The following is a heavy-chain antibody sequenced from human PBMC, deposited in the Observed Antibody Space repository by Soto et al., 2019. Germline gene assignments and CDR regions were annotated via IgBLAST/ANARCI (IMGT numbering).Heavy chain of an antibody. J-gene: IGHJ4*02. CDR3: ANQERGRDFAS. CDR2: ISNDGSSE. V-gene: IGHV3-30*18. CDR1: GFTFNKYG. Sequence: QVQLVESGGSVVQPGRSLRLSCAASGFTFNKYGMHWVRQAPGKGLEWVAAISNDGSSEYYADSVLGRFTISRDKPKITLYLHMHSLKCEDTAVYCCANQERGRDFASWGQGTVVSVSS. D-gene: IGHD3-16*01.